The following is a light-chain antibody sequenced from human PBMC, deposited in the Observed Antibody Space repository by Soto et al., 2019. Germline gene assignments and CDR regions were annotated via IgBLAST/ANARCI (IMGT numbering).Light chain of an antibody. J-gene: IGLJ2*01. CDR1: SSDVGGYNY. Sequence: QSALTQPASVSGSPGQSITISCTGTSSDVGGYNYVSWYQQHPDKAPKLMIYAVSKRPSGVSNRFSGSKSGNTASLTISGLQAEDEADYYCCSYTSSSTLVLFGGGTKLTVL. CDR3: CSYTSSSTLVL. CDR2: AVS. V-gene: IGLV2-14*01.